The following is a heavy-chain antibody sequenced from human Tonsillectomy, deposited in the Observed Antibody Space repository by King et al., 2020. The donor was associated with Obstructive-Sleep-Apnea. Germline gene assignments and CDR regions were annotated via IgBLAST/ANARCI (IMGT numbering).Heavy chain of an antibody. CDR2: ISSSSSAI. CDR1: GFTFSSYS. CDR3: ARDRRLPVTVYGDY. Sequence: EVQLVESGGGLVQPGGSLRLSCAASGFTFSSYSMRWVRQAPGKGLECVSYISSSSSAIYYADSVKDRFTISRDNAKNSLYLQMNSLRAEDTAVYYCARDRRLPVTVYGDYWGQGTLVTVSS. D-gene: IGHD3-16*01. V-gene: IGHV3-48*04. J-gene: IGHJ4*02.